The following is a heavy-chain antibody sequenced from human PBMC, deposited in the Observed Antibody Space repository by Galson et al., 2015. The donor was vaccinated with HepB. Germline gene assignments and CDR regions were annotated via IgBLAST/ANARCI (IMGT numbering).Heavy chain of an antibody. V-gene: IGHV4-59*01. J-gene: IGHJ4*02. CDR2: IYYSGST. CDR1: GGSISSYY. CDR3: ARVPLGDIPPD. D-gene: IGHD3-9*01. Sequence: ETLSLTCTVPGGSISSYYWSWIRQPPGKGLEWIGYIYYSGSTNYNPSLKSRVTISVDTSKNQFSLKLSSVTAADTAVYYCARVPLGDIPPDWGQGTLVTVSS.